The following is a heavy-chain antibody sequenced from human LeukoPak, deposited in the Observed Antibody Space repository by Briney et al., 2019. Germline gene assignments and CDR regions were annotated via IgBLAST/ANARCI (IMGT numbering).Heavy chain of an antibody. CDR2: INPNSGGT. CDR3: ARDGDIVVVSAADYFDY. D-gene: IGHD2-2*01. V-gene: IGHV1-2*02. J-gene: IGHJ4*02. CDR1: GYTFTGYY. Sequence: GASVKVSCKASGYTFTGYYMHWVRQAPGQGLEWMGWINPNSGGTNYAQKFQGRVTMTRDTSISTAYMELSRLRSDDTAVYYCARDGDIVVVSAADYFDYWGQGTLVTVSS.